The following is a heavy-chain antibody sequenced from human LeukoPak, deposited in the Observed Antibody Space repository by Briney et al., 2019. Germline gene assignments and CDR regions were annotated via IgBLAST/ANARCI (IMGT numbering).Heavy chain of an antibody. V-gene: IGHV4-39*01. CDR1: GGSISITSYY. Sequence: SETLSLTCDVSGGSISITSYYWGWIRQPPGKGLEWIGSIYYSGTTYYNPSLKSRVTISVDTSKNQFSLKLSPVTAADTAVYYCARRRLVARRSDAFDVWGQGTMVSVSS. J-gene: IGHJ3*01. D-gene: IGHD6-6*01. CDR3: ARRRLVARRSDAFDV. CDR2: IYYSGTT.